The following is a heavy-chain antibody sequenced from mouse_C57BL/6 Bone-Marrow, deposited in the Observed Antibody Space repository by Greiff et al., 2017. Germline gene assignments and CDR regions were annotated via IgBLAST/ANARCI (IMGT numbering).Heavy chain of an antibody. CDR3: TTLAIYYGNYHYAMDY. Sequence: EVQLQQSGAELVRPGASVKLSCTASGFNIKDDYMHWVKQRPEQGLEWIGWIDPENGDTEYASKFQGKATIPADTSSNTAYLQLSSLTSEDTAVYYCTTLAIYYGNYHYAMDYWGQGTSVTVSS. CDR2: IDPENGDT. V-gene: IGHV14-4*01. D-gene: IGHD2-1*01. CDR1: GFNIKDDY. J-gene: IGHJ4*01.